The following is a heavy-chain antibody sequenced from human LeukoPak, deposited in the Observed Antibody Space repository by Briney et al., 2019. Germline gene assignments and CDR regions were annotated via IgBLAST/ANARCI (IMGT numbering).Heavy chain of an antibody. CDR3: ARDLCGGDCYQTLFYYYYGMDV. V-gene: IGHV3-30-3*01. CDR2: ISYDGSNK. J-gene: IGHJ6*02. D-gene: IGHD2-21*02. Sequence: GGSLRLSRAASGFTFSSYAMHWVRQAPGKGLEWVAVISYDGSNKYYADSVKGRFTISRDNSKNTLYLQMNSLRAEDTAVYYCARDLCGGDCYQTLFYYYYGMDVWGQGTTVTVSS. CDR1: GFTFSSYA.